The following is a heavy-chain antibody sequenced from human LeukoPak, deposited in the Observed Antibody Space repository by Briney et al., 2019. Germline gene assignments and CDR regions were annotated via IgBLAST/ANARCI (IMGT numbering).Heavy chain of an antibody. V-gene: IGHV3-23*01. CDR1: GGSISSSSYS. CDR3: AKRTLYCSGGSCYSDY. D-gene: IGHD2-15*01. CDR2: ISGSGGST. Sequence: ETLSLTCTVSGGSISSSSYSWGWIRQPPGKGLEWVSAISGSGGSTYYADSVKGRFTISRDNSKNTLYLQMNSLRAEDTAVYYCAKRTLYCSGGSCYSDYWGQGTLVTVSS. J-gene: IGHJ4*02.